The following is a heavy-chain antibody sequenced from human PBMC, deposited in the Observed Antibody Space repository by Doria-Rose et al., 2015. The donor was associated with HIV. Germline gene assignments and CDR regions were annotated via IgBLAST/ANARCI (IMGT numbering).Heavy chain of an antibody. CDR1: GGSISSYY. D-gene: IGHD3-10*01. V-gene: IGHV4-4*09. CDR2: IYSSGNT. Sequence: PAETLSLTCTVSGGSISSYYWNWIRQPPGKGLEWIGYIYSSGNTHYNSSLKSRVTISIDTSKNQFSLKLSSVTAADTAVYYCARFRPSRGIYYSLDVWGKGTTVTVSS. J-gene: IGHJ6*03. CDR3: ARFRPSRGIYYSLDV.